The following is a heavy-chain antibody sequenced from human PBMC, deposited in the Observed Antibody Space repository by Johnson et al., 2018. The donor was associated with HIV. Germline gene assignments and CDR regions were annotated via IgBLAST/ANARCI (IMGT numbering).Heavy chain of an antibody. CDR1: GFTFSSYA. CDR2: ISYDGSNK. V-gene: IGHV3-30*04. D-gene: IGHD6-13*01. Sequence: QVQLVESGGGVVQPGRSLRLSCAASGFTFSSYAMHWVRQAPGKGLEWVAVISYDGSNKYYADSVKGRFTISRDNSKNTLYLQMNSLRAEDTAVYYCARGWQQRAIDIWGQVTMVTVSS. J-gene: IGHJ3*02. CDR3: ARGWQQRAIDI.